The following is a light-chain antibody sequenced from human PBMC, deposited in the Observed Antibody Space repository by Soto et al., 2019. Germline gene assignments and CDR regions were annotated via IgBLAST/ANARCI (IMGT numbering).Light chain of an antibody. CDR3: SSYAGSNNLV. CDR1: SSDVGGYNY. J-gene: IGLJ2*01. Sequence: QSALTQPPSASGSPGQSVTISCTGTSSDVGGYNYVSWYQQHPGKAPKLMIYEVSKRPSGVSDRFSGSKSGNTASLTVSGLQAEDEADYYCSSYAGSNNLVFGGGTKLTFL. CDR2: EVS. V-gene: IGLV2-8*01.